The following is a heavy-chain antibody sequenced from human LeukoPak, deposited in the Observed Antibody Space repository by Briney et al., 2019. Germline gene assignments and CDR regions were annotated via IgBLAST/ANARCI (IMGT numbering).Heavy chain of an antibody. CDR1: GFTFSSYG. J-gene: IGHJ6*02. Sequence: GGSLRLSCAASGFTFSSYGMHWVRQAPGKGLEWVAVIWYDGSNKYYADSVKGRFTISRDNSKNTLYLEMKSLRPEDTALYYCARDLGSLPAAIGYSYYGLDVWGQGTTVTVSS. CDR2: IWYDGSNK. CDR3: ARDLGSLPAAIGYSYYGLDV. V-gene: IGHV3-33*01. D-gene: IGHD2-2*02.